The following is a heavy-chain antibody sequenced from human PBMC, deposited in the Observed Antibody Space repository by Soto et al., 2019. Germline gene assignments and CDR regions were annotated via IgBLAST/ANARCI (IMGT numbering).Heavy chain of an antibody. CDR3: ARHRKLTTNTNYFDY. D-gene: IGHD4-4*01. CDR2: IYPSDSDT. V-gene: IGHV5-51*01. J-gene: IGHJ4*02. CDR1: GYSFTTYW. Sequence: LGESLKISCKGSGYSFTTYWIAWVRQMPGKGLEWMGIIYPSDSDTRYSPSFQGQVTISVDKSISTAYLQWSSLKASDTAMYFCARHRKLTTNTNYFDYWGQGALVTVSS.